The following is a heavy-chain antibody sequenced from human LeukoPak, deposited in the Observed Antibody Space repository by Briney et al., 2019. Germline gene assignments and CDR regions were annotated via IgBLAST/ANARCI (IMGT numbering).Heavy chain of an antibody. CDR1: GGSISSYY. CDR2: VYSSGST. D-gene: IGHD1-26*01. Sequence: SETLSLTCTVPGGSISSYYWSWIRKPAGEGLEWIGRVYSSGSTNYNPSLKSRVTMSVDTPKNQFSLKLTSVTAADTGVYNCARMYSGTYGGIDYWGQGTLVTVSS. CDR3: ARMYSGTYGGIDY. J-gene: IGHJ4*02. V-gene: IGHV4-4*07.